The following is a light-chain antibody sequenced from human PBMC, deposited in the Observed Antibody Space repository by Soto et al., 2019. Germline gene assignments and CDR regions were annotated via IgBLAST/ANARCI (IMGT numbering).Light chain of an antibody. Sequence: DIQCTQSTSSLSASVGDRVTITCRAGQSITTYLNWYQQKPRKAPNLLIYAASHLQSGVLSRFSGSGSGTDFTLTISSLQPEDFATYYCQESDAFPYTFGGGTKVDIK. CDR2: AAS. V-gene: IGKV1-39*01. J-gene: IGKJ4*01. CDR1: QSITTY. CDR3: QESDAFPYT.